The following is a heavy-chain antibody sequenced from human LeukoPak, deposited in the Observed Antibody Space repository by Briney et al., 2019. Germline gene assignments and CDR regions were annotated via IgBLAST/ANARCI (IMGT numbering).Heavy chain of an antibody. J-gene: IGHJ3*02. CDR2: ISWNSGSI. CDR3: AKDITLEIAVAAFDI. D-gene: IGHD6-19*01. V-gene: IGHV3-9*01. CDR1: GFTFDDYA. Sequence: GGSLRLSCAASGFTFDDYAMHWVRQAPGKGLEWVSGISWNSGSIGYADSVKGRFTISRDNAKNSLYLQMNSLRAEDTALYYCAKDITLEIAVAAFDIWGQGTMVTVSS.